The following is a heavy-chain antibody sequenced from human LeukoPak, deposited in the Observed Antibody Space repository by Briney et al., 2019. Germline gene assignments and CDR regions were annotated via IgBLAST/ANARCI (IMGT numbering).Heavy chain of an antibody. J-gene: IGHJ6*02. CDR3: ARAGEYYYYGMDV. D-gene: IGHD3-16*01. CDR2: ISGSGGGK. Sequence: GGSLRLSCAASGFTFSTYAMNWVRQAPGKGLEWVSGISGSGGGKFYADSVKGRFTISRDKSKSTLYLQMNSLRAEDTAVYYCARAGEYYYYGMDVWGQGTTVTVSS. CDR1: GFTFSTYA. V-gene: IGHV3-23*01.